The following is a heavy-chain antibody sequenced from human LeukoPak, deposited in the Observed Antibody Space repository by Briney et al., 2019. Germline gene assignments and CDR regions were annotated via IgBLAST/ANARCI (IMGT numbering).Heavy chain of an antibody. Sequence: SETLSLTCTISGGSISSSSYYWGWIRQPPGKGLEWIGSIYYSGSTYYNLSLKSRVTISVDTSKNQFSLKLSSVTAADTAVYYCARQSGSYKDYWGQGTLVTVSS. CDR1: GGSISSSSYY. CDR2: IYYSGST. V-gene: IGHV4-39*01. J-gene: IGHJ4*02. D-gene: IGHD1-26*01. CDR3: ARQSGSYKDY.